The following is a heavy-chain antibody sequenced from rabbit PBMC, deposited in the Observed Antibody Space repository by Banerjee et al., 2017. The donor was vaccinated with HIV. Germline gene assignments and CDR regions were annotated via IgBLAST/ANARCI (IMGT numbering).Heavy chain of an antibody. CDR1: GVSFSNKYV. Sequence: QEQLEEYGGDLVKPEGSLTLTCTASGVSFSNKYVMCWVRQAPGKGLEWIACINTSSGNIAYATWAKGRFTISKTSSTTVTLQMTSLTAADSATYFCASGYSDIYFNLWGQGTFVTVS. CDR3: ASGYSDIYFNL. D-gene: IGHD1-1*01. J-gene: IGHJ4*01. V-gene: IGHV1S45*01. CDR2: INTSSGNI.